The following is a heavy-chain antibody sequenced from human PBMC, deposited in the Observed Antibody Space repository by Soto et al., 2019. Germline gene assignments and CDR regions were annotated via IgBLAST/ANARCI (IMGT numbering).Heavy chain of an antibody. CDR3: ARMATFGSLNWFDP. J-gene: IGHJ5*02. Sequence: SCAASGFTFSGSAMHWVRQATGQGLEWMGWMNPGSGDTGYAQKFQGRVTMTRDISIATAYLELSSLRSDDTAIYYCARMATFGSLNWFDPWGQGTLVTVSS. CDR1: GFTFSGSA. CDR2: MNPGSGDT. V-gene: IGHV1-8*02. D-gene: IGHD3-16*01.